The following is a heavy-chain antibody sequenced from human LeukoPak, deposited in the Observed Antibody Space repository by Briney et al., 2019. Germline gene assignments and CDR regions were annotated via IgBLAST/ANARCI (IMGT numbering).Heavy chain of an antibody. CDR1: GFTFSTAW. D-gene: IGHD3-10*01. Sequence: PGGSLRISCAASGFTFSTAWMSWGRQAPGKGLEWGGRIKSKNVGGTTEFTAPVKGTFTTSRDESKNTVYLPINSLRTEDTAVYYCITEYYGSAMYWGQGALVTVSS. CDR3: ITEYYGSAMY. V-gene: IGHV3-15*01. J-gene: IGHJ4*02. CDR2: IKSKNVGGTT.